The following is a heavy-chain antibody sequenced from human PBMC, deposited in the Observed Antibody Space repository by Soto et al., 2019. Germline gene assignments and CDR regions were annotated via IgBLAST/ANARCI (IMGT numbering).Heavy chain of an antibody. CDR1: GYSFIDYY. Sequence: ASVKVSCKASGYSFIDYYLHWVRQAPGQGLEWMGIIDPSGGSTNYAQKFQGRVTMTRDTSTSTAYMELSSLSSADTAVYYCARVQSSSWYGLWVYSFDYWGQGTQVTVSS. CDR3: ARVQSSSWYGLWVYSFDY. V-gene: IGHV1-46*01. J-gene: IGHJ4*02. CDR2: IDPSGGST. D-gene: IGHD6-13*01.